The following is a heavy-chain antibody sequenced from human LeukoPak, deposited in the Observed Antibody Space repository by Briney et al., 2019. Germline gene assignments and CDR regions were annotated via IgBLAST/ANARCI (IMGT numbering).Heavy chain of an antibody. V-gene: IGHV1-46*01. Sequence: GASVKVSCKASGYTFTSYYMHWVRQAPGQWLEWMGIINPSGGSTSYAQKFQGRVTMTRDTSTSTVYMELSSLRSEDTAVYYCARDAHHCSSTSCYLMDVWGKGTTVTVSS. D-gene: IGHD2-2*01. J-gene: IGHJ6*03. CDR3: ARDAHHCSSTSCYLMDV. CDR2: INPSGGST. CDR1: GYTFTSYY.